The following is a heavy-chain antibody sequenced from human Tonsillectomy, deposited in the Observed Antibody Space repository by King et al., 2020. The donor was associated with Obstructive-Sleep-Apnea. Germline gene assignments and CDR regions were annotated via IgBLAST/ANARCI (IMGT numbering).Heavy chain of an antibody. J-gene: IGHJ4*02. CDR2: IYYSGST. CDR1: GGSISSSSYY. CDR3: AILVVTAISDYFDY. V-gene: IGHV4-39*01. Sequence: QLQESGPGLVKPSETLSLTCTVSGGSISSSSYYWGWIRQPPGKGLEWIGSIYYSGSTYYNPSLQSRVTISVDTSTNQFSLKLSSVTAADTAVYYCAILVVTAISDYFDYWGQGTLVTVSS. D-gene: IGHD2-21*02.